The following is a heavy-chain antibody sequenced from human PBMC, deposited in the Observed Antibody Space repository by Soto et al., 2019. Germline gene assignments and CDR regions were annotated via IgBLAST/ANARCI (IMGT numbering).Heavy chain of an antibody. V-gene: IGHV4-59*01. CDR2: IYYSGST. CDR3: ARDGSGSYVFDY. Sequence: PSETLSLTCTVSGGSISSYYWSWIRQPPGKGLEWIGYIYYSGSTNYNPSLKSRVTISVDTSKNQFSLKLSSVTAADTAVYYCARDGSGSYVFDYWGQGTLVTVSS. J-gene: IGHJ4*02. CDR1: GGSISSYY. D-gene: IGHD3-10*01.